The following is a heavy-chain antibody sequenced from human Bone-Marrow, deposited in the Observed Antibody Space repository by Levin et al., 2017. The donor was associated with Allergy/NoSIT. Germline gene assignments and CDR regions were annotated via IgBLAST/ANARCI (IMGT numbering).Heavy chain of an antibody. V-gene: IGHV3-30*03. D-gene: IGHD2-2*01. J-gene: IGHJ6*02. CDR3: MREPPGRGMDV. Sequence: GGSLRLSCAASGFTFSSYGMHWVRQAPGKGLEWVAVISYDGSNKYYADSVKGRFTISRDNSKNTLYLQMNSLRAEDTAVYYCMREPPGRGMDVWGQGTTVTVSS. CDR2: ISYDGSNK. CDR1: GFTFSSYG.